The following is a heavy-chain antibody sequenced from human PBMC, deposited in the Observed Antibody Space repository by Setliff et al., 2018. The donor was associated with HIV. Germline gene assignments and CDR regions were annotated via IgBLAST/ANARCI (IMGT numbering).Heavy chain of an antibody. V-gene: IGHV3-30*04. D-gene: IGHD1-26*01. CDR2: MSHDGTYK. J-gene: IGHJ2*01. Sequence: GGSLRLSCAASGFTFSNYPMHWVRQAPGEGLEWVALMSHDGTYKYYADSVQGRFTISRDNAKNSLFLQMNNVRAEDTAVYYCAREVGDFWGRGTLVTVSS. CDR1: GFTFSNYP. CDR3: AREVGDF.